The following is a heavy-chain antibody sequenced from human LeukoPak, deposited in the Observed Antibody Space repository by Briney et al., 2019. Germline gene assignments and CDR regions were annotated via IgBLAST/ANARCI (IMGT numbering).Heavy chain of an antibody. J-gene: IGHJ3*02. CDR2: IIPIFGTA. D-gene: IGHD6-6*01. V-gene: IGHV1-69*13. Sequence: SVKVSCKASGGTFSSYAISWVRQAPGQGLEWVGGIIPIFGTANYAQKFQGRVTITADESTSTAYMELSSLRSEDTAVYYCSRGAYSSYHEDDAFDIWGQGTMVTVSS. CDR3: SRGAYSSYHEDDAFDI. CDR1: GGTFSSYA.